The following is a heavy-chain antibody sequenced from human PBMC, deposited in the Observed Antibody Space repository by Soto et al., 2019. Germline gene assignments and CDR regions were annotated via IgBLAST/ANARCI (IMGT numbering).Heavy chain of an antibody. CDR2: VYYTGST. Sequence: PSETLALTCSASGGSISGSYWRWIRQSPGEGLEWLGYVYYTGSTNYSPSLRSRVSISVDTSKNEFSLRLSSVTAADTAVYFCARSVAVPGAHIDYWGQGTQVTVSS. CDR3: ARSVAVPGAHIDY. V-gene: IGHV4-59*01. J-gene: IGHJ4*02. CDR1: GGSISGSY. D-gene: IGHD6-19*01.